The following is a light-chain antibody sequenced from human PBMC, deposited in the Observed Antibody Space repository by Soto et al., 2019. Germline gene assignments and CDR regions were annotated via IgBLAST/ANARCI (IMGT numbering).Light chain of an antibody. CDR1: SSDIGAYNS. V-gene: IGLV2-14*01. J-gene: IGLJ2*01. CDR2: DVS. CDR3: ASYTSARILV. Sequence: QSVLTQPASVSASPGQSITISCTGTSSDIGAYNSVSWYQQHPGKAPQLMIYDVSYRPSGISSRFSGSQSGNTASLTISGLQADDDADYYCASYTSARILVFGGGTQLTVL.